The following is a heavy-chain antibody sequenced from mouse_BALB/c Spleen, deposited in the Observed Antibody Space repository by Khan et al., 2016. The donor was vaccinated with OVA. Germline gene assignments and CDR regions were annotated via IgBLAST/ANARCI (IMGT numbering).Heavy chain of an antibody. V-gene: IGHV2-6-1*01. CDR1: GFSLTNYG. D-gene: IGHD2-10*01. Sequence: QVQLKESGPGLVAPSQSLSITCTISGFSLTNYGVHWVRQPPGKGLEWLVVIWSDGSTTYNSALKSRLTISKDNSKSQVFLKMNSLQTDDTAMYFCARQPYYHYNIMDYWGQEPQSPSPQ. CDR3: ARQPYYHYNIMDY. CDR2: IWSDGST. J-gene: IGHJ4*01.